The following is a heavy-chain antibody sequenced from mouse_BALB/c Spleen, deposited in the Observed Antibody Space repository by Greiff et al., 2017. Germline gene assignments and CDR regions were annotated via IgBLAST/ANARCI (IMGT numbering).Heavy chain of an antibody. Sequence: EVKLQESGGGLVQPGGSRKLSCAASGFTFSSFGMHWVRQAPEKGLEWVAYISSGSGTIYYADTVKGRFTISRDNPKNTLFLQMTSLRSEDTAMYYCARWGSEGFAYWGQGTLVTVSA. J-gene: IGHJ3*01. CDR1: GFTFSSFG. CDR3: ARWGSEGFAY. V-gene: IGHV5-17*02. CDR2: ISSGSGTI.